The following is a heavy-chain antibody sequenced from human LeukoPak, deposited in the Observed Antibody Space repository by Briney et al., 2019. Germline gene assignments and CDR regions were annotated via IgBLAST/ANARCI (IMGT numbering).Heavy chain of an antibody. CDR2: IYSGGST. D-gene: IGHD3-10*01. CDR1: SFTFSSYS. CDR3: ARDQLGYGSGSYYNNNYYYYMDV. Sequence: GGSLRLSCAASSFTFSSYSMNWVRQAPGNGLDLLSVIYSGGSTYYADSVNGRFIISRDNSKDTLYLQMNRMRAEDTAVYYCARDQLGYGSGSYYNNNYYYYMDVWGKGTTVTISS. J-gene: IGHJ6*03. V-gene: IGHV3-53*01.